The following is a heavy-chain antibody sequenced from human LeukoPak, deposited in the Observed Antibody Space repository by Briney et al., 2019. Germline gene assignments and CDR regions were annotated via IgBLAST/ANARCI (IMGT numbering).Heavy chain of an antibody. CDR3: ATVSHPAYCGGDCSHPFDY. D-gene: IGHD2-21*02. CDR1: GYTFTGYY. Sequence: ASVKVSCKASGYTFTGYYMHWVRQAPGQGLEWMGWINPNSGGTNYAQKFQGRVTMTRDTSISTAYMELSRLRSDDTAVYYCATVSHPAYCGGDCSHPFDYWGQGTLVTVSS. CDR2: INPNSGGT. J-gene: IGHJ4*02. V-gene: IGHV1-2*02.